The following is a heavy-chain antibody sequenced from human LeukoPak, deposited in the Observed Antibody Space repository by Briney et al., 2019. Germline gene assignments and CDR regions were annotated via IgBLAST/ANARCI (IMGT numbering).Heavy chain of an antibody. V-gene: IGHV1-2*02. Sequence: PQASVKVSCKASGYTFTGYYMHWVRQAPRQGLEWMGWINPNSGATNYAQKFQGRVTMTRDTSISTAYMELSRLRSDDTAVYYCARDMGLVGSTGWFDPWGQGTLVTVSS. J-gene: IGHJ5*02. D-gene: IGHD2-8*02. CDR1: GYTFTGYY. CDR3: ARDMGLVGSTGWFDP. CDR2: INPNSGAT.